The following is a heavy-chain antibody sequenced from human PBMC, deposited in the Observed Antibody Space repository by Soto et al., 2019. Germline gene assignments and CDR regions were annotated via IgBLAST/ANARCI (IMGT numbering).Heavy chain of an antibody. V-gene: IGHV3-33*01. Sequence: QVQLVESGGGVVQPGRSLRLSCAASGFTFSNSGMHWVRQAPGRGLEWVAVIWYDGSKKYYADSVKGRFTISRDNSKNTMSLQMNSLRVEDTAVYYCARGGGEVVAATYFHHWGQGTLVTVSS. CDR2: IWYDGSKK. CDR3: ARGGGEVVAATYFHH. D-gene: IGHD2-15*01. CDR1: GFTFSNSG. J-gene: IGHJ1*01.